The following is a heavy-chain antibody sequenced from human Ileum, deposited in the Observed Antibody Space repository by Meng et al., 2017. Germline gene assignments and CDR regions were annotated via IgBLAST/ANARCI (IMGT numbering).Heavy chain of an antibody. CDR1: GYSFTSYW. CDR2: IYPGDSDT. V-gene: IGHV5-51*01. CDR3: ARSRQSIAAAGINWFDA. Sequence: KVSCKGSGYSFTSYWIGWVRQMPGKGLEWMGIIYPGDSDTRYSPSFQGQVTISADKSISTAYLQWSSLKASDTAMYYCARSRQSIAAAGINWFDAWGQGTLVTVSS. D-gene: IGHD6-13*01. J-gene: IGHJ5*02.